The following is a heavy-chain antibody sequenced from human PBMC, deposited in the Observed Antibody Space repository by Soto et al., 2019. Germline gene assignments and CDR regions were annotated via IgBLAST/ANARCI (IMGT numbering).Heavy chain of an antibody. CDR3: ATDGGSAVGLTGYYYYGMDV. Sequence: ASVKVSCKVSGYTLTELSMHWVRQAPGKGLEWMGGFDPEDGETIYAQKFQGRVTMTEDTSTDTAYMELSSLRSEDTAVYYCATDGGSAVGLTGYYYYGMDVWGQGTTVTVSS. J-gene: IGHJ6*02. CDR1: GYTLTELS. CDR2: FDPEDGET. D-gene: IGHD3-9*01. V-gene: IGHV1-24*01.